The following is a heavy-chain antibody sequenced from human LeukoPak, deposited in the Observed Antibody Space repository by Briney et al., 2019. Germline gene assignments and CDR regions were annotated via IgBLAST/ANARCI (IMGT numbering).Heavy chain of an antibody. Sequence: GGSLRLSCAASGFTFSHFWMSWVRQAPGKGLEWVAYIKKTGSETYYVDSVKGRFTITRDNAKNSLYLHMNSLRAEDTAVYYCARDLSSGDGDYWGQGTLVTVSS. CDR2: IKKTGSET. J-gene: IGHJ4*02. CDR1: GFTFSHFW. D-gene: IGHD2-21*01. V-gene: IGHV3-7*01. CDR3: ARDLSSGDGDY.